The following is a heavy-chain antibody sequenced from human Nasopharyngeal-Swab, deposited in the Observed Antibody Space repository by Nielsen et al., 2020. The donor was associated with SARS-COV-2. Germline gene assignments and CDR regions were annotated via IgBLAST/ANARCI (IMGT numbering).Heavy chain of an antibody. D-gene: IGHD6-6*01. CDR2: IYYSGST. Sequence: SETLSLTCTVSGGSISSGGYYWSWIRQHPGKGLEWIGYIYYSGSTYYNPSLKSRVTISVDTSKNQFSLKLSSVTAADTAVYYCARTIAPREGGYYSYYYYMDVWGKGTTVTVSS. J-gene: IGHJ6*03. CDR1: GGSISSGGYY. CDR3: ARTIAPREGGYYSYYYYMDV. V-gene: IGHV4-31*03.